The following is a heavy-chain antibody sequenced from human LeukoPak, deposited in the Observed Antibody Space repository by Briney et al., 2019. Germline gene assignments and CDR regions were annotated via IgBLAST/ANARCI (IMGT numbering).Heavy chain of an antibody. CDR2: IYYTGNT. D-gene: IGHD3-22*01. CDR3: ARDDSSGYGAFDI. Sequence: SETLSLTCTVSGGSISNDDYYWTWIRQYPGKGLEWIGYIYYTGNTYYNPSLKSRLTISVDTSKNQFSLILTSVTAADTAVYYCARDDSSGYGAFDIWGQGTMVTVSS. V-gene: IGHV4-31*03. J-gene: IGHJ3*02. CDR1: GGSISNDDYY.